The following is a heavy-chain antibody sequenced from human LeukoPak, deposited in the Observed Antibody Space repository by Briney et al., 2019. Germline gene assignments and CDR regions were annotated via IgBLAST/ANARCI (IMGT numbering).Heavy chain of an antibody. V-gene: IGHV4-39*01. D-gene: IGHD5-18*01. CDR2: TYYSGST. CDR1: GGSINNGRYY. J-gene: IGHJ3*02. Sequence: KPSETLSLTCTVSGGSINNGRYYWAWIRQPPGKGLEWIGTTYYSGSTYYNPSFKSRVTISVDRSWDQFSLNLYSVTAADTAVYFCARHLSPVTLLDPFDIWGQGTMVTVSS. CDR3: ARHLSPVTLLDPFDI.